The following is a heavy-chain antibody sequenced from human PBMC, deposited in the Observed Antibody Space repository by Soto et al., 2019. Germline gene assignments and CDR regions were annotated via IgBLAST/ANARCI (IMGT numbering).Heavy chain of an antibody. J-gene: IGHJ3*02. CDR3: AKGSDSVVVPAADAFDM. Sequence: GGSLRLSCAASGFTFSSYAMSWVRQAPGKGLEWVSAISGSGGSTYYSDSVKGRFTISRNNSKNTLYLQMNSLRAEDTAVYYCAKGSDSVVVPAADAFDMWGQGTMVTVSS. D-gene: IGHD2-2*01. CDR1: GFTFSSYA. CDR2: ISGSGGST. V-gene: IGHV3-23*01.